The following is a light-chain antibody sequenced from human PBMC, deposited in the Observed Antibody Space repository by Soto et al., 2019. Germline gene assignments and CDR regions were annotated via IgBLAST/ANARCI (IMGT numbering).Light chain of an antibody. CDR1: SSNIVAGYD. Sequence: QSVLTQPPSVSGAPGQRVSISCTGSSSNIVAGYDVHWYQHLPGTAPKLLIYANNNRPSGVPDRFSGSKSGTSASLASTGLQAEDEADYYCQSYDSSRSPLYVFGTGTKVIVL. J-gene: IGLJ1*01. V-gene: IGLV1-40*01. CDR3: QSYDSSRSPLYV. CDR2: ANN.